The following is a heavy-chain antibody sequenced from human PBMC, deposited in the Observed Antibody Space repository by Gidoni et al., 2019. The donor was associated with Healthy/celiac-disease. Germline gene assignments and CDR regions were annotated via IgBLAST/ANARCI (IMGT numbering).Heavy chain of an antibody. J-gene: IGHJ3*02. CDR2: IYYSGST. CDR1: GGSISSGGYY. CDR3: ARDRYSSGWVDDFDI. D-gene: IGHD6-19*01. Sequence: QVQLQESGPGLVKPSQTLSLTCTVSGGSISSGGYYWSWIRQHPGKGLEWIGYIYYSGSTYYNPSLKSRVTISVDTSKNQFSLKLSSVTAADTAVDYCARDRYSSGWVDDFDIWGQGTMVTVSS. V-gene: IGHV4-31*03.